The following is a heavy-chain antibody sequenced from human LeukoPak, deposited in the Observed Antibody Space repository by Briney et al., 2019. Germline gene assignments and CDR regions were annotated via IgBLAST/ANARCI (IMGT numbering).Heavy chain of an antibody. Sequence: GGSLRLSCAASGFTFSSYWMNWVRQAPGKGLVWVSRIASDGSSTTYADSVKGRFSISRDNAKNTLYLQMNSLRAEDTAVYYCAKGNAIFGVAVDYWGQGTLVTVSS. CDR1: GFTFSSYW. CDR3: AKGNAIFGVAVDY. J-gene: IGHJ4*02. CDR2: IASDGSST. V-gene: IGHV3-74*01. D-gene: IGHD3-3*01.